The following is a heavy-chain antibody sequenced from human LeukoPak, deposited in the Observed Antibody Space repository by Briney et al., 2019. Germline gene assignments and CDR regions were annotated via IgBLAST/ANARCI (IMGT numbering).Heavy chain of an antibody. CDR1: GFTSNNFA. Sequence: PGRSLRLSCAPSGFTSNNFAMKWVRQDPGKGLEWDSTISYNDAGTYYADSVNVRFTISRDNSKNTLFLQMSGLRADDTAIYYCSRRKDGWGAFDIWGGGTMVTVSS. V-gene: IGHV3-23*01. J-gene: IGHJ3*02. CDR3: SRRKDGWGAFDI. D-gene: IGHD5-24*01. CDR2: ISYNDAGT.